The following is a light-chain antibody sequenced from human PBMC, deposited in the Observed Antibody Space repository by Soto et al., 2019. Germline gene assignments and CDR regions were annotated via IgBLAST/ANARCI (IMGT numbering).Light chain of an antibody. CDR1: QSISSW. J-gene: IGKJ1*01. CDR2: DAS. CDR3: QQYNSYSRT. V-gene: IGKV1-5*01. Sequence: DIQMTQSPSTLSASVGDRVTITCRATQSISSWLAWYQQKPGKVPKLLIYDASSLESGVPSRFSGSDSGTEFTLTISSLQPDDFATYYCQQYNSYSRTFGQGTKVDIK.